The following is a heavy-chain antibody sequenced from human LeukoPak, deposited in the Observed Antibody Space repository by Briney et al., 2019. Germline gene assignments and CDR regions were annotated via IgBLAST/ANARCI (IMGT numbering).Heavy chain of an antibody. D-gene: IGHD1-7*01. CDR1: GFTFSSYA. Sequence: GGSLRLSCAASGFTFSSYAMSWVRQAPGKGLEWVSVISGSGGSRYYADSVKGRFTISRDNSKNTLYLQMNSLRAEDTAVYYCAKDRGNYEYSFDYWGQGALVPVSS. CDR3: AKDRGNYEYSFDY. V-gene: IGHV3-23*01. CDR2: ISGSGGSR. J-gene: IGHJ4*02.